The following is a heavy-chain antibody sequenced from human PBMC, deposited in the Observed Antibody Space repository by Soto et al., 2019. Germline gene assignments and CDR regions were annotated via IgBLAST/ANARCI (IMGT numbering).Heavy chain of an antibody. D-gene: IGHD2-15*01. Sequence: EVQLVESGGGLVQPGGSLRLSCAASGFTFSSYSMNWVRQAPGKGLEWVSYISSSSSTICYADSVKGRFTISRDNAKNSLYLQMNSLRAEDTAVYYCARFYCSGGSCYWGQGTLVTVSS. CDR1: GFTFSSYS. V-gene: IGHV3-48*01. CDR3: ARFYCSGGSCY. J-gene: IGHJ4*02. CDR2: ISSSSSTI.